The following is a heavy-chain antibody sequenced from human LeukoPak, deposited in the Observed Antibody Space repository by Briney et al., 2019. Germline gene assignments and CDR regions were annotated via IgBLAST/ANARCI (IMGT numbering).Heavy chain of an antibody. CDR1: GYTFTSYD. V-gene: IGHV1-8*01. CDR2: MNPNSDNT. D-gene: IGHD2-2*01. Sequence: GASVKVSCKASGYTFTSYDINWVRQATGQGLEWMGWMNPNSDNTGYAQKFQGRVTMTRNTSISTAYMELSSLRSEDTAVYYCARGKLGYCSSTSCYAFDIWGQGTMVTVSS. J-gene: IGHJ3*02. CDR3: ARGKLGYCSSTSCYAFDI.